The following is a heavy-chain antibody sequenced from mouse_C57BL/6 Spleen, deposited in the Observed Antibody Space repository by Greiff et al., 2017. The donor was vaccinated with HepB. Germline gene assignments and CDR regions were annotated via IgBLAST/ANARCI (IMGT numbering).Heavy chain of an antibody. CDR1: GFNIKDYY. Sequence: VQLQQSGAELVKPGASVKLSCTASGFNIKDYYMHWVKQRTEQGLAWIGRIDPEDGETKYAPKFQGKATITADTSSNTAYLQLSSLTSEDTAVYYGARSFITTVVARDYWGQGTTLTVSS. CDR2: IDPEDGET. V-gene: IGHV14-2*01. CDR3: ARSFITTVVARDY. J-gene: IGHJ2*01. D-gene: IGHD1-1*01.